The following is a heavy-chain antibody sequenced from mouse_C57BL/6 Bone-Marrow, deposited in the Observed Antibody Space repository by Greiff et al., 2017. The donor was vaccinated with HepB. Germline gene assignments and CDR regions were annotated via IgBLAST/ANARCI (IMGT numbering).Heavy chain of an antibody. CDR1: GYTFTEYT. V-gene: IGHV1-62-2*01. CDR3: ARHERSANWDVYWYFDV. D-gene: IGHD4-1*01. J-gene: IGHJ1*03. Sequence: QVHVKQSGAELVKPGASVKLSCKASGYTFTEYTIHWVKQRSGQGLEWIGWFYPGSGSIKYNEKFKDKATLTADKSSSTVYMELSRLTSEDSAVYFCARHERSANWDVYWYFDVWGTGTTVTVSS. CDR2: FYPGSGSI.